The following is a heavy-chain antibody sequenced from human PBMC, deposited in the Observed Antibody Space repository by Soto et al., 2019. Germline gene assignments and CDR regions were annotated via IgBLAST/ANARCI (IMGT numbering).Heavy chain of an antibody. D-gene: IGHD2-2*01. CDR1: GFTFSSFG. V-gene: IGHV3-30*18. Sequence: GGSLRLSCAASGFTFSSFGMHWVRQAPDKGLEWVAVISYDGSNKYYADSVKGRFTISRDNSKNTLYLQMNSLRAEDTAVYYCAKASAIVLVPAAMGGDYWGQGTLVTGSS. CDR3: AKASAIVLVPAAMGGDY. J-gene: IGHJ4*02. CDR2: ISYDGSNK.